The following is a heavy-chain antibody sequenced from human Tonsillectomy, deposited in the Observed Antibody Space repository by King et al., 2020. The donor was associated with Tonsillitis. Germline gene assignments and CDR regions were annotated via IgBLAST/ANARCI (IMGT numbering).Heavy chain of an antibody. Sequence: QLQESGPGLVKPSETLSLFCTVSGYSISSGYYWGWIRQPPGKGLEWIGSIYRTGSTYYNPSLKSRVTISVDTSKNQFSLNLSPLTAADTAVYYWAREEYCSGGSCYPHFDDGGQGTLVPSP. J-gene: IGHJ4*02. CDR2: IYRTGST. V-gene: IGHV4-38-2*02. CDR1: GYSISSGYY. CDR3: AREEYCSGGSCYPHFDD. D-gene: IGHD2-15*01.